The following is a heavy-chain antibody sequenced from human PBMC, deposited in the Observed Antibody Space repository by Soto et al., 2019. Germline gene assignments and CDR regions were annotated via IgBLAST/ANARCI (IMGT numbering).Heavy chain of an antibody. CDR3: AKDLVFGVVALRQSFDP. J-gene: IGHJ5*02. CDR1: GFTFSSYA. Sequence: PGGSLRLSGAASGFTFSSYAMSWVRQAPGKWLEWVSAISGSGGSTYYADSVKGRFTISRDNSENTLYLQMNSLRAEDTAVYYCAKDLVFGVVALRQSFDPWGQGTLVTVS. V-gene: IGHV3-23*01. CDR2: ISGSGGST. D-gene: IGHD3-3*01.